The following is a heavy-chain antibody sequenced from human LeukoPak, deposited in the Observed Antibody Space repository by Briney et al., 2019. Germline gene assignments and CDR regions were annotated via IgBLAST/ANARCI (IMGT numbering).Heavy chain of an antibody. D-gene: IGHD2-21*02. CDR2: ISGTSTYT. CDR1: GFTFSDYY. V-gene: IGHV3-11*05. CDR3: ARDISYCGGDCAPYYFDY. Sequence: GGSLRLSCAASGFTFSDYYTSWIRQAPGKGLEWVSYISGTSTYTNYADSVKGRFTISRDNAKNSLYLQMNSLRAEDTAVYYCARDISYCGGDCAPYYFDYWGQGTLVTVSP. J-gene: IGHJ4*02.